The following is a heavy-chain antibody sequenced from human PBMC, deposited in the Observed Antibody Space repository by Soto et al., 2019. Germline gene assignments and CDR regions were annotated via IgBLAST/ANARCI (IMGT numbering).Heavy chain of an antibody. CDR2: ITGTGGDT. J-gene: IGHJ6*02. Sequence: EVQLLESGGGLVQPGGSLRLSCAASGFPLSTYGMSWVRQAPGKGLEWVSSITGTGGDTYYADSVKGRFTSSRDNSNNMIYLKMKSLRVEDTAGDYCARIRGYWYGLDVWGEGTTITVSS. CDR3: ARIRGYWYGLDV. V-gene: IGHV3-23*01. CDR1: GFPLSTYG.